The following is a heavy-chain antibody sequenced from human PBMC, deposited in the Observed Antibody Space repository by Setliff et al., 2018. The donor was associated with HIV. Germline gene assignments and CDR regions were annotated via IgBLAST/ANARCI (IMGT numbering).Heavy chain of an antibody. D-gene: IGHD3-22*01. CDR3: ARGGGYDRSGYYPFDY. CDR1: GGSLSGYH. V-gene: IGHV4-34*01. J-gene: IGHJ4*02. Sequence: PSETLSLTCAVYGGSLSGYHWSWIRQSPEKGLEWIGEINLSGSTNYNPSLKSRVTMSVDTSKNQFSLKLSSVTAADTAVYYCARGGGYDRSGYYPFDYWGQGTPVTVSS. CDR2: INLSGST.